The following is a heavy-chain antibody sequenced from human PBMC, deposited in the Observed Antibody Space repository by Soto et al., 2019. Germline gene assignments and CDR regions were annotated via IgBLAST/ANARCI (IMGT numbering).Heavy chain of an antibody. D-gene: IGHD1-26*01. Sequence: ASVKVSCKASGYTFTSYGISWVRQAPGQGLEWMGWISAYNGNTNYAQKLQGRVTMTTDNSKNTLYLQMNSRRGEDTAVYYCARDSGVGAIYGAALDIWGQGTMVTVSS. CDR1: GYTFTSYG. CDR2: ISAYNGNT. J-gene: IGHJ3*02. V-gene: IGHV1-18*01. CDR3: ARDSGVGAIYGAALDI.